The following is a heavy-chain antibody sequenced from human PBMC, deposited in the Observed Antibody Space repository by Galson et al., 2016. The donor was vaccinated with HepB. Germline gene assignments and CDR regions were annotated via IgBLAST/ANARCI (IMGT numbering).Heavy chain of an antibody. CDR2: IRIKAYSETT. CDR1: GFTFGDYT. CDR3: ASRYCIRASCLDYFDY. D-gene: IGHD2-15*01. V-gene: IGHV3-49*03. Sequence: SLRLSCATSGFTFGDYTMGWFRQAPGKGLEWVTFIRIKAYSETTEYAASVKGRFTISRDDSKSIAYLQMNSLKTEDTAVYYCASRYCIRASCLDYFDYWGPGSLVSVSS. J-gene: IGHJ4*02.